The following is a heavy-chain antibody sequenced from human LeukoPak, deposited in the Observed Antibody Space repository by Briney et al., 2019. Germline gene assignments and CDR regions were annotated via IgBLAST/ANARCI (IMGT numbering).Heavy chain of an antibody. D-gene: IGHD1-26*01. CDR3: ARWLMRATTRDAFDI. J-gene: IGHJ3*02. V-gene: IGHV1-2*02. CDR1: GYTFTDYY. Sequence: ASVKVSCKASGYTFTDYYIHWVRQAPGQGLQWMAWINPDNGGTNFAQEFQGMVTLTTDTSISTAYMELSGLRSDDTAVFYCARWLMRATTRDAFDIWGQGTMVTVSS. CDR2: INPDNGGT.